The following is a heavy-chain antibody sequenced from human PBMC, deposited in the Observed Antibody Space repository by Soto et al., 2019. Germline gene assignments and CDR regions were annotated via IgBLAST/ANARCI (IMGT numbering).Heavy chain of an antibody. J-gene: IGHJ3*02. D-gene: IGHD1-26*01. V-gene: IGHV3-11*03. CDR1: GFTFSDYY. CDR3: ASIAGVVGANDAFDI. CDR2: ISSSSSYT. Sequence: GGSLRLSCAASGFTFSDYYMSWIRQAPGKGLEWVSYISSSSSYTNYADSVKGRFTISRDNAKNSLYLQMNSLRAEDTAVYYCASIAGVVGANDAFDIWGQGTMVTVSS.